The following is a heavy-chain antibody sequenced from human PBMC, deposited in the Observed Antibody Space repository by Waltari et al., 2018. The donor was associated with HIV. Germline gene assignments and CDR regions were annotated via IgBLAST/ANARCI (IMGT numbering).Heavy chain of an antibody. V-gene: IGHV4-34*02. Sequence: QVQLQQWGAGLVKPAETLSLNCAVYGGSLNNFFWSFVRQSPGKGFVWIGEINHSRKTDYNPSLKGRVTLSIDPSKKQFYLQLTSMTVADTAIYYCARRRWRTTMVFVVKGGVFDIWGQGTEVTVSS. CDR3: ARRRWRTTMVFVVKGGVFDI. CDR1: GGSLNNFF. CDR2: INHSRKT. J-gene: IGHJ3*02. D-gene: IGHD2-21*01.